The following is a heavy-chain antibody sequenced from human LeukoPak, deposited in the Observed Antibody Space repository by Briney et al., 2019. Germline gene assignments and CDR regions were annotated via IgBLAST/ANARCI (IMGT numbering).Heavy chain of an antibody. CDR1: GFTFSNYA. V-gene: IGHV3-33*01. J-gene: IGHJ4*02. CDR2: IWYDGTNK. Sequence: GGSLRLSCAASGFTFSNYAMHWVRQAPGKGLEWVALIWYDGTNKYYEDSVKGRFTISRDNSKNTLYLQMNSLRADDTAVYYCARDPAGSGSYYPLDNWGPGNLVTVAS. D-gene: IGHD3-10*01. CDR3: ARDPAGSGSYYPLDN.